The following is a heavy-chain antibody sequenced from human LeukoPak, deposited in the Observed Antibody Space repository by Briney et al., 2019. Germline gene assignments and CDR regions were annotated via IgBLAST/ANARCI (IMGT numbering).Heavy chain of an antibody. J-gene: IGHJ3*02. CDR3: ARAFDTADAFDI. V-gene: IGHV3-23*01. D-gene: IGHD2-2*02. Sequence: GGSLRLSCVVSGFTFSSYAMSWVRQAPGKGLEWVSFISGNGDSTYYADSVKGRFTISRDNSKNTLYLQMNSLRAEDTAVYYCARAFDTADAFDIWGQGTMVTVSS. CDR2: ISGNGDST. CDR1: GFTFSSYA.